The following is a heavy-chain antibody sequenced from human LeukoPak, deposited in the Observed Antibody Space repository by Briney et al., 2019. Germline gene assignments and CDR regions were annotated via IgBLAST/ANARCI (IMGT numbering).Heavy chain of an antibody. D-gene: IGHD2-2*01. CDR2: ISPYNGNT. Sequence: ASVKVSCKASGYTFTSYGISWVRQAPGQGLDWMGWISPYNGNTNLAQKLQGRVTMTTDTSTSTAYMELRSLRSDDTAVYYCARVYQYCSSTSCSSYRVWFDPWGQGTLVTVSS. CDR3: ARVYQYCSSTSCSSYRVWFDP. CDR1: GYTFTSYG. V-gene: IGHV1-18*01. J-gene: IGHJ5*02.